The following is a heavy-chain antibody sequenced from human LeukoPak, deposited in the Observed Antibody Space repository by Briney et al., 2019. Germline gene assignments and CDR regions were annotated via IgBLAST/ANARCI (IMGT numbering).Heavy chain of an antibody. CDR1: GYTFTSYG. Sequence: GASVKVSCKASGYTFTSYGISWVRQAPGQGLEWMGWISAYNGNTNYAQKLQGRVTMTTDTSTSTAYMELRSLRSGDTAVYYCARDQDYYDSSGYYYTDAFDIWGQGTMVTVSS. D-gene: IGHD3-22*01. V-gene: IGHV1-18*01. CDR2: ISAYNGNT. CDR3: ARDQDYYDSSGYYYTDAFDI. J-gene: IGHJ3*02.